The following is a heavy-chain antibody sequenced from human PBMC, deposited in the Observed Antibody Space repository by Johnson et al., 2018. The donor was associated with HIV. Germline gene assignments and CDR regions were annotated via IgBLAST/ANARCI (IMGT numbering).Heavy chain of an antibody. V-gene: IGHV3-33*01. CDR1: GFTFSSYG. J-gene: IGHJ3*02. CDR3: ARALGYCSGGSCPLDAFDI. Sequence: QVQLVESGGGVVQPGGSLRLSCAASGFTFSSYGMHWVRQAPGKGLEWVAVIWYDGSNKYYADSVKGRFTISRDNSKNTLYLQMGSLRAEDMAVYYCARALGYCSGGSCPLDAFDIWGQGTMVTVSS. D-gene: IGHD2-15*01. CDR2: IWYDGSNK.